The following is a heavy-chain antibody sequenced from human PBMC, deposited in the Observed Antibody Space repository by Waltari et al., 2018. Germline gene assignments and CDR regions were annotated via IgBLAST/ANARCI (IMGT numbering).Heavy chain of an antibody. V-gene: IGHV3-48*01. Sequence: EVQLVESGGGLVQPGGSLRLSCAASVCTFSSYSMNWVRQAPGKGLEWVSYISSSSSTIYYADSVKGRFTISRDNAKNSLYLQMNSLRAEDTAVYYCARAPMVQGTPWSDWGQGTLVTVSS. CDR1: VCTFSSYS. CDR2: ISSSSSTI. J-gene: IGHJ4*02. D-gene: IGHD3-10*01. CDR3: ARAPMVQGTPWSD.